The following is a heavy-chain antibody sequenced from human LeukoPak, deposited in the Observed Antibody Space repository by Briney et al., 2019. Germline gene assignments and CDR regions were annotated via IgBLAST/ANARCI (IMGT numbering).Heavy chain of an antibody. J-gene: IGHJ4*02. CDR2: ISAYNGNT. Sequence: ASVKVSCKASGYTFTSYGISWVRQAPGQGREWMGWISAYNGNTNYAQKLQGKVTMTTDTSTSTAYMELRSLRSDDTAVYYCARDRRRLSGSYPDYWGQGTLVTVSS. CDR1: GYTFTSYG. V-gene: IGHV1-18*01. D-gene: IGHD1-26*01. CDR3: ARDRRRLSGSYPDY.